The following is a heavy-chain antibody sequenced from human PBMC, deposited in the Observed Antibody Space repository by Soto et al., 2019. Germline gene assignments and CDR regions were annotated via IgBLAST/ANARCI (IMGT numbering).Heavy chain of an antibody. CDR3: VMVDNYVTPTPQDV. CDR1: GYIFVNYG. V-gene: IGHV1-18*01. CDR2: ISPYTGNT. D-gene: IGHD3-16*01. Sequence: QVQLVQSGDEVKKPGASVKVSCKASGYIFVNYGIAWVRQAPGQGLEWMGWISPYTGNTHSATKIPGMITRTTDTSQSTDYMDLGSLTSDDTAVYYCVMVDNYVTPTPQDVWGQGTTVTVSS. J-gene: IGHJ6*02.